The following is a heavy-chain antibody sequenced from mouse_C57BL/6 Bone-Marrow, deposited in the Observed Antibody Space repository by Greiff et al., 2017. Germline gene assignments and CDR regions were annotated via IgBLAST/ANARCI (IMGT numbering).Heavy chain of an antibody. Sequence: EVQLQESGAELVRPGASVKLSCTASGFNIKDDYMHWVKQRPEQGLEWIGWIDPENGDTEYASKFQGKATITADTSSNTAYLQLSSLTSEDTAVYYCTTIFSMGYWGQGTSVTVSS. V-gene: IGHV14-4*01. CDR1: GFNIKDDY. J-gene: IGHJ4*01. CDR2: IDPENGDT. CDR3: TTIFSMGY.